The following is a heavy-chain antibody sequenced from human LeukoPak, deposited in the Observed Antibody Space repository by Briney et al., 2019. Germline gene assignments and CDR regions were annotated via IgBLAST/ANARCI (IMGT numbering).Heavy chain of an antibody. Sequence: ASVKVSCKASGYTFTSYGISWVRQAPGQGLEWMGWISAYNGNTNYAQKLQGRVTMTTDTPTSTAYMELRSLRSDDTAVYYCARDRLAYGSGSYRGGYWGQGTLVTVSS. CDR1: GYTFTSYG. D-gene: IGHD3-10*01. CDR3: ARDRLAYGSGSYRGGY. CDR2: ISAYNGNT. J-gene: IGHJ4*02. V-gene: IGHV1-18*01.